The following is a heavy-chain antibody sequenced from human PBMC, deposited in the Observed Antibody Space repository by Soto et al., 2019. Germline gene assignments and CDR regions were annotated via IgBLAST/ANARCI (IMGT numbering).Heavy chain of an antibody. CDR1: GGTFSSYA. CDR3: ARDDLGGNWFDP. V-gene: IGHV1-69*13. J-gene: IGHJ5*02. Sequence: SVKVSCKASGGTFSSYAISWVRQAPGQGLEWMGGIIPIFGTANYAQKFQGRVTITADESTSTAYMELSSLRSEDTAVYYCARDDLGGNWFDPWGQGTLVTVSS. CDR2: IIPIFGTA. D-gene: IGHD3-16*01.